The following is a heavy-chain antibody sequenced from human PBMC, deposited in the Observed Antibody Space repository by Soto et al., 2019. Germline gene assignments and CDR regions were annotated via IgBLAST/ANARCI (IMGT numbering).Heavy chain of an antibody. V-gene: IGHV3-73*02. CDR2: VRSKANSYAT. CDR1: GFTFSGSA. D-gene: IGHD3-22*01. J-gene: IGHJ6*02. Sequence: EVQLVESGGGLVQPGGSLKLSCAASGFTFSGSAMHWVRQASGKGLEWVGRVRSKANSYATAYAASVKGRFTISRDDSKNTAYLQMNSLKTEDTAVYYCTRQLGSGYYYDSSGYYYRHLSWGMDVWGQGTTVTVSS. CDR3: TRQLGSGYYYDSSGYYYRHLSWGMDV.